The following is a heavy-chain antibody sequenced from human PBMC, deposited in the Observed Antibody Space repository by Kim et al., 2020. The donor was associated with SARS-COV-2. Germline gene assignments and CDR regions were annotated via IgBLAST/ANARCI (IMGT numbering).Heavy chain of an antibody. Sequence: GGSLRLSCAASGFSFSSIWMSWIRQAPGKGLEWVASINLDGTTKFYADSVRGRFAISRDNAKNSLYLQMNSLTGEDTAVYYCGGEPRSLAYWGRGTLVTVSS. CDR3: GGEPRSLAY. CDR1: GFSFSSIW. D-gene: IGHD3-16*01. J-gene: IGHJ4*02. V-gene: IGHV3-7*01. CDR2: INLDGTTK.